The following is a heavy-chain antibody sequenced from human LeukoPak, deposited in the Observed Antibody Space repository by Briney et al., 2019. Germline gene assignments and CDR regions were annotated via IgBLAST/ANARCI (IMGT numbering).Heavy chain of an antibody. J-gene: IGHJ3*02. CDR3: ARDMRREVTGPDAFDI. V-gene: IGHV1-46*01. Sequence: ASVKVSCKASGYTFTSYYMHWVRQAPGQGLEWMGIINPSGGSTSYAQKFQGRVTMTRDTSTSTVYMELSSLRSEDTAVYYCARDMRREVTGPDAFDIWGQGTMVTVSS. CDR1: GYTFTSYY. CDR2: INPSGGST. D-gene: IGHD2-21*02.